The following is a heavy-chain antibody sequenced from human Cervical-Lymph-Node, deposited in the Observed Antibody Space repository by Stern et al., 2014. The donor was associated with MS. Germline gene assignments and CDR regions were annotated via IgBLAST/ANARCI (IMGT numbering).Heavy chain of an antibody. V-gene: IGHV1-2*06. J-gene: IGHJ3*02. CDR3: ARGPKFGAFDI. Sequence: QMQLVQSGAEVKKPGASVKVSCKTSGYTFTGSFMYWVRQAPGQGLEWVGRINPKSGATDYAEKFEGRLTLTRDTSISTAYMEVTRLTSDDTAVYYCARGPKFGAFDIWGQGTMVIISA. CDR2: INPKSGAT. CDR1: GYTFTGSF. D-gene: IGHD3-3*01.